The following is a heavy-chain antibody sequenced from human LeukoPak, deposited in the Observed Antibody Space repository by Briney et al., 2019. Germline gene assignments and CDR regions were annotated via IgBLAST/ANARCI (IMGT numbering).Heavy chain of an antibody. J-gene: IGHJ4*02. Sequence: ASVKVSCKVSGYTLTELSMHWVRQAPGKGLEWMGGFDPEDGETIYAQKFQGRVTMTKDTSTDTAYMELSSLRSEDTAVYYCATEVSGTWGQGTLVTVSS. CDR1: GYTLTELS. D-gene: IGHD1-1*01. CDR2: FDPEDGET. V-gene: IGHV1-24*01. CDR3: ATEVSGT.